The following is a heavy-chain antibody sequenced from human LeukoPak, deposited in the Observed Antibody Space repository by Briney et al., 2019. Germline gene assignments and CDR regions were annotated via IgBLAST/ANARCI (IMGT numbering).Heavy chain of an antibody. D-gene: IGHD3-10*01. Sequence: GASLRLSCAASGFNFGTSSMNWVRQTPGKGLEWISYISSSSTTIYYADSVEGRFTVSRDNAKNSLDLQMNSLRDEDTAVYYRARGRSGWYFDLWGRGTLVTVSS. V-gene: IGHV3-48*02. CDR2: ISSSSTTI. CDR1: GFNFGTSS. CDR3: ARGRSGWYFDL. J-gene: IGHJ2*01.